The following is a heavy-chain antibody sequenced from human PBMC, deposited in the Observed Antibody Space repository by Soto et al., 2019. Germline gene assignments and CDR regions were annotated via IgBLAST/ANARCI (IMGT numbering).Heavy chain of an antibody. CDR3: ARRGGVAAGIWGY. J-gene: IGHJ4*02. CDR1: AGSSGGSSCD. D-gene: IGHD3-16*01. V-gene: IGHV4-39*01. Sequence: LQTQCLTYSVSAGSSGGSSCDWGRIRQPPGKELDWIGSVHYSRSTYYNPPPKTRATISIAQSKNQLPLKLSPVTAAAQDGCYCARRGGVAAGIWGYWDQVSLFTVS. CDR2: VHYSRST.